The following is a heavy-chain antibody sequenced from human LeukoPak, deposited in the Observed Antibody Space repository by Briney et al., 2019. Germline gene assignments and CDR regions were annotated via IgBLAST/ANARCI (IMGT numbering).Heavy chain of an antibody. V-gene: IGHV3-21*01. D-gene: IGHD4-17*01. CDR1: GFTFNNYN. J-gene: IGHJ4*02. CDR3: ARGDSPDYGDYQHLDY. CDR2: ITSSGTYI. Sequence: GGSLKLSCATSGFTFNNYNMNWVRQAPGRALEWVSSITSSGTYIFYADSVKGRFTISRDNAKNSLYLQMNSLGPEDTAVYYCARGDSPDYGDYQHLDYWGQGTLVTVSS.